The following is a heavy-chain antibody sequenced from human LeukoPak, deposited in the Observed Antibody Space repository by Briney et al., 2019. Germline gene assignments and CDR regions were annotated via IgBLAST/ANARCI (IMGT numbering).Heavy chain of an antibody. Sequence: SETLSLTCTVSGGSISSSSYYWGWIRQPPGKGLEWIGSIYYSGSTYYNPSLKSRVTISVDTSKNQFSLKLSSVTAADTAVYYCARGGRLRYFDWGWFDPWGQGTLVTVSS. D-gene: IGHD3-9*01. CDR2: IYYSGST. CDR3: ARGGRLRYFDWGWFDP. CDR1: GGSISSSSYY. J-gene: IGHJ5*02. V-gene: IGHV4-39*07.